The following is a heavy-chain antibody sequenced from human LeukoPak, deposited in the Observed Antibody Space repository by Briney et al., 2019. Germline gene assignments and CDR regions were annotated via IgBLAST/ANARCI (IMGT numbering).Heavy chain of an antibody. V-gene: IGHV3-7*03. Sequence: GGSLGLSCAASGFTFSSYWMSWVRQAPGKGLEWVANIKQDGSEKYYVDSVKGRFTISRDNAKNSLYLQMNSLKTEDTAVYYCTTGPYYNFGYWGQGTLVTVSS. CDR2: IKQDGSEK. CDR3: TTGPYYNFGY. J-gene: IGHJ4*02. CDR1: GFTFSSYW. D-gene: IGHD3-10*01.